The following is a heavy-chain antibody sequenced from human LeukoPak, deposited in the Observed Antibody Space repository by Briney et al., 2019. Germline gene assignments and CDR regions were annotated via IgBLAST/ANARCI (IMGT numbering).Heavy chain of an antibody. J-gene: IGHJ4*02. Sequence: PGGSLRLSCAASGFTFSSYGMHWVRQAPGKGLEWVAFIRYDGSNKYYADSVKGRFTISRDNSKNTLYLQMNSLRAEDTAVYYCAKDRRVPAAMSFDYWGQGTLVTVS. CDR3: AKDRRVPAAMSFDY. CDR2: IRYDGSNK. V-gene: IGHV3-30*02. D-gene: IGHD2-2*01. CDR1: GFTFSSYG.